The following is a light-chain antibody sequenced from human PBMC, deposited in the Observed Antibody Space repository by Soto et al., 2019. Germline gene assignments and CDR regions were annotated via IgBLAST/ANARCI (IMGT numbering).Light chain of an antibody. CDR3: SSYTNTSTLV. V-gene: IGLV2-14*02. CDR2: DVS. Sequence: QSALTQPASVSGSPGQSITISCTGTSSDVGAYNLVSWYQQHPGRAPKLFIFDVSNRPSGVSNRFSGSKSGITASLTISGLQAEDEAFYYCSSYTNTSTLVFGGGTKLTVL. J-gene: IGLJ3*02. CDR1: SSDVGAYNL.